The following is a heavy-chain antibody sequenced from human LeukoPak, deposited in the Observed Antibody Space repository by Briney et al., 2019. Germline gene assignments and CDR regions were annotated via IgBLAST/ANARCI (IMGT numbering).Heavy chain of an antibody. D-gene: IGHD1-26*01. J-gene: IGHJ6*03. CDR1: GGSISSSSYY. CDR2: IYFSGST. V-gene: IGHV4-39*07. Sequence: SETLSLTCTVSGGSISSSSYYWGWIRQPPGKGLEWIGGIYFSGSTYYNPSLKSRVTISVDTSKNQFSLKLSSVTAADTAVYYCARDSVRYYMDVWGKGTTVTVSS. CDR3: ARDSVRYYMDV.